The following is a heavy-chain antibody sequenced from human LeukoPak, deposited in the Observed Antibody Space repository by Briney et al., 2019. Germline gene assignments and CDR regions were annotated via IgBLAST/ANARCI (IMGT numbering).Heavy chain of an antibody. CDR2: ISGSGGST. J-gene: IGHJ3*02. Sequence: GGSLRLSCAASGFTFSSYAMSWVRQAPGKGLEWVSAISGSGGSTYYADSVKGRFTISRDNAKNSLYLQMNSLRAEDTAVYYCARDDYGDYGAFDIWGQGTMVTVSS. D-gene: IGHD4-17*01. CDR3: ARDDYGDYGAFDI. V-gene: IGHV3-23*01. CDR1: GFTFSSYA.